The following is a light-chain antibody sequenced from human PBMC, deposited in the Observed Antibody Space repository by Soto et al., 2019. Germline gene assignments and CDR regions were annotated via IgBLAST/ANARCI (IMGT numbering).Light chain of an antibody. CDR3: QKYNRAPQT. CDR1: QGIGNY. J-gene: IGKJ1*01. Sequence: DIQMTQSPSSLSASVGDRVTITCRASQGIGNYLAWYQQKPGKVPKLLIYAASTLQSGVPSRFSGSGSGTAFTLTISRLQPEAVATYYCQKYNRAPQTFGQGTKVEIK. V-gene: IGKV1-27*01. CDR2: AAS.